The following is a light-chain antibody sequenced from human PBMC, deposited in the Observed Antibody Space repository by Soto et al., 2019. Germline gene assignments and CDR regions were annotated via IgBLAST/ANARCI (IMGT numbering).Light chain of an antibody. CDR3: SSYAGSNTVV. V-gene: IGLV2-8*01. J-gene: IGLJ2*01. Sequence: QSALTQPPSASGSPGQSVSISCTGTNSDLGGYHYVSWYQQHPGKAPKLIIYEVSKRPSGVPDRFSGSKSGNTASLTVSGLQAEDEADYYCSSYAGSNTVVFGGGTKLAVL. CDR1: NSDLGGYHY. CDR2: EVS.